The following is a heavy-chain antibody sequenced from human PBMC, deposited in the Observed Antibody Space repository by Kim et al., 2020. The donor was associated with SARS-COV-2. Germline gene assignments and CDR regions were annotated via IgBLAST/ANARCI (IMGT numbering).Heavy chain of an antibody. J-gene: IGHJ6*02. CDR3: AREGSYYYGSGSYRDYYYYGMDV. CDR1: GYTFTSYG. V-gene: IGHV1-18*01. CDR2: ISAYNGNT. D-gene: IGHD3-10*01. Sequence: ASVKVSCKASGYTFTSYGISWVRQAPGQGLEWMGWISAYNGNTNYAQKLQGRVTMTTDTSTSTAYMELRSLRSDDTAVYYCAREGSYYYGSGSYRDYYYYGMDVWGQGTTVTVSS.